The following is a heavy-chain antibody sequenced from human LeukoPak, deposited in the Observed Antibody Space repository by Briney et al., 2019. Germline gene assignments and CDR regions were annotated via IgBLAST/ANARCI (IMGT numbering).Heavy chain of an antibody. CDR1: GYTFTGYY. V-gene: IGHV1-2*02. CDR2: INPNSGGT. CDR3: ARGELLWFGELLSYFDY. Sequence: ASVKVSCKASGYTFTGYYMHWVRQAPGQGREWMGWINPNSGGTNYAQKFQGRVTMTRDTSISTAYMELSRLRSDDTAVYYCARGELLWFGELLSYFDYWGQGTLVTVSS. D-gene: IGHD3-10*01. J-gene: IGHJ4*02.